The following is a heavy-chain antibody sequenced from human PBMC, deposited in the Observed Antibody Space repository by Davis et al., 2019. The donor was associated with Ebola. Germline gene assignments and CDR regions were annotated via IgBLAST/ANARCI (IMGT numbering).Heavy chain of an antibody. Sequence: GESLKISCGASGFTFSSYAMSWVRQAPGKGLEWVAGITGSGGSTYSADSVKGRFTISRDNSKNTLYLQMNSLRADDTAVCHCAKDSGWFALYAMDVWGKGTPVTVSS. D-gene: IGHD3-10*01. CDR1: GFTFSSYA. CDR3: AKDSGWFALYAMDV. J-gene: IGHJ6*04. CDR2: ITGSGGST. V-gene: IGHV3-23*01.